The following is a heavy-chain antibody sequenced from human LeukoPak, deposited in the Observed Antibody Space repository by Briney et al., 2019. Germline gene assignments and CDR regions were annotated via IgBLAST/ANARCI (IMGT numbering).Heavy chain of an antibody. CDR1: GGTFSSYA. D-gene: IGHD1-26*01. CDR2: IIPILGIA. J-gene: IGHJ4*02. CDR3: ARDSGSYPGHFDY. Sequence: SVKVSCKASGGTFSSYAISWVRQAPGQGLKWMGRIIPILGIANYAQKFQGRVTITADKSTSTAYMELSSLRSEDTAVYYCARDSGSYPGHFDYWGQGTLVTVSS. V-gene: IGHV1-69*04.